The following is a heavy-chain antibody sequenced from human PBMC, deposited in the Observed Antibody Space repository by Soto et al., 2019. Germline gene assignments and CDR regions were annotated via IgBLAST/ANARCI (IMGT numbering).Heavy chain of an antibody. D-gene: IGHD2-15*01. Sequence: SVKVSCKASGGTFSSYAISWVRQAPGQGLEWMGGIIPIFGTANYAQKFQGRVTITADKSTSTAYMELCSLRSEDTAVYYCARVHRSCSGGSCYTDFDYWGQGTLVTVSS. CDR3: ARVHRSCSGGSCYTDFDY. J-gene: IGHJ4*02. V-gene: IGHV1-69*06. CDR2: IIPIFGTA. CDR1: GGTFSSYA.